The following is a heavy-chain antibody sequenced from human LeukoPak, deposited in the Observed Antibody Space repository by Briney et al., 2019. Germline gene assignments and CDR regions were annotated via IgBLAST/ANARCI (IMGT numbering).Heavy chain of an antibody. CDR3: AKDSLGFGESPLDY. Sequence: PGGSLRLSCAASGFTFDDYAMHWVRQAPGKGLEWASGISWNSGSIGYADSVKGRFTISRDNAKNSLYLQMNSLRAEDTALYYCAKDSLGFGESPLDYWGQGTLVTVSS. J-gene: IGHJ4*02. CDR1: GFTFDDYA. D-gene: IGHD3-10*01. V-gene: IGHV3-9*01. CDR2: ISWNSGSI.